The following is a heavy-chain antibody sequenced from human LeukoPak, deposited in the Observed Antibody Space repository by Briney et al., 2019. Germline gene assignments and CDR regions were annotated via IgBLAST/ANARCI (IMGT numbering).Heavy chain of an antibody. CDR2: INPNSGGT. V-gene: IGHV1-2*02. CDR1: GYTFTGYY. CDR3: VPTLSSSLTPFDY. Sequence: GASVKVSCKASGYTFTGYYMHWVRQAPGQGLEWMGWINPNSGGTNYAQKFQGRVTMTRDTSISTAYMELSRLRSDDTAVYYCVPTLSSSLTPFDYWGQGTLVTVSS. J-gene: IGHJ4*02. D-gene: IGHD6-13*01.